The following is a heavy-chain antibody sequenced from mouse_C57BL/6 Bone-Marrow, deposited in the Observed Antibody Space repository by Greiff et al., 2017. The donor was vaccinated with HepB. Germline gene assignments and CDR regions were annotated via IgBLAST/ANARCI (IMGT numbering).Heavy chain of an antibody. Sequence: VQLQQPGAKLVKPGASGKVSGKASGYTFTGSWMHGVKQRPGKGLEWIGRIHPSDSETNYNQKFKGKATLTVDKSSSTAYMQLSSLTSEDSAVYYCAISYDYDDFLYYYAMDYWGQGTSVTVSS. CDR2: IHPSDSET. CDR3: AISYDYDDFLYYYAMDY. CDR1: GYTFTGSW. V-gene: IGHV1-74*01. J-gene: IGHJ4*01. D-gene: IGHD2-4*01.